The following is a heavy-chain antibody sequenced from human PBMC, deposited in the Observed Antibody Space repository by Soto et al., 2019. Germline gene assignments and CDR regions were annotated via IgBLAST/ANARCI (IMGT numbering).Heavy chain of an antibody. Sequence: GASVKVSCKASGYTFITYVISWVRQAPGQGLEWMGWISPYNGNTNYAQNFQGRVTMTTDTSTTTAYMELRSLRSDDTAVFYCAREGGVWGSYRYFDYWGQGTLVTVSS. CDR3: AREGGVWGSYRYFDY. J-gene: IGHJ4*02. CDR1: GYTFITYV. V-gene: IGHV1-18*01. D-gene: IGHD3-16*02. CDR2: ISPYNGNT.